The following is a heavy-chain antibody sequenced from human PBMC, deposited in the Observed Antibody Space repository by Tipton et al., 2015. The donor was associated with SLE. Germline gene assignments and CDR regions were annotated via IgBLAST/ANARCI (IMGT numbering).Heavy chain of an antibody. D-gene: IGHD6-19*01. CDR3: ARRHRAGPFDY. CDR2: IYTSGST. V-gene: IGHV4-4*07. J-gene: IGHJ4*02. Sequence: LACTVSGGSISSYYWSWIRQPAGKGLEWIGRIYTSGSTNSNPSLKSRVTISVDTSKNQFSLKLSSVTAADTAVYYCARRHRAGPFDYWGQGTLVTVSS. CDR1: GGSISSYY.